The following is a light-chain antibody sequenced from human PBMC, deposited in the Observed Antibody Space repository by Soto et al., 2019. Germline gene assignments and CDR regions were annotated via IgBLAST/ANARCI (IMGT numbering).Light chain of an antibody. Sequence: QSVLTQPPSVSGAPGQRVTISCTGSSSNIGAGYNVHWYQQLPGTAPKLLIYVNSNRPSGVPDRFSGSKSGTSASLAITGLQDEDEEDYYCQSYDSSLSGVVFGGGTKLTVL. CDR1: SSNIGAGYN. CDR2: VNS. J-gene: IGLJ2*01. CDR3: QSYDSSLSGVV. V-gene: IGLV1-40*01.